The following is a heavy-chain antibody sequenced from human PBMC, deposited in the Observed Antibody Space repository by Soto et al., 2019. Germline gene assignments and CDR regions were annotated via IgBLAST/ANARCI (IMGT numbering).Heavy chain of an antibody. V-gene: IGHV3-30*03. Sequence: GGSLRLSCAASGLTFSSYGMHWVRQAPGKGLEWVAVISYDGSNKYYADSVKGRFTISRDNSKNTVYLQMNSLRAEDSAVYYCAREYSDGWFDPWGQGTLVTVSS. CDR3: AREYSDGWFDP. D-gene: IGHD2-21*01. J-gene: IGHJ5*02. CDR2: ISYDGSNK. CDR1: GLTFSSYG.